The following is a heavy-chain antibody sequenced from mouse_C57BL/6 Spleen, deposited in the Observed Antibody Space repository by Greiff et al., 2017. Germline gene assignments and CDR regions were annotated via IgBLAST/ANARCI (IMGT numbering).Heavy chain of an antibody. Sequence: EVQGVESGGGLVKPGGSLKLSCAASGFTFSDYGMHWVRQAPEKGLEWVAYISSGSSTIYYADTVKGRFTISRDNAKNTLFLQMTSLRSADMAMYYSARGGDYYGYYFDYWGQGTTLTVSS. CDR2: ISSGSSTI. CDR1: GFTFSDYG. J-gene: IGHJ2*01. V-gene: IGHV5-17*01. D-gene: IGHD1-1*01. CDR3: ARGGDYYGYYFDY.